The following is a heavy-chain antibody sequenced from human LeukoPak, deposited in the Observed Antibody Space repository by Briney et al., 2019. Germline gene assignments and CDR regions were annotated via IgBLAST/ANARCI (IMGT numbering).Heavy chain of an antibody. V-gene: IGHV1-2*02. J-gene: IGHJ4*02. CDR1: GFSLTGHL. Sequence: ASVKVSCKATGFSLTGHLMHWLRQAPGQGLVWMGWINGNSGATNYGQKFQDRVLMTRDTSIKTVYMELSSLRPDDTATYYCARDFSWGPDCWGQGTLVTVSS. CDR2: INGNSGAT. D-gene: IGHD7-27*01. CDR3: ARDFSWGPDC.